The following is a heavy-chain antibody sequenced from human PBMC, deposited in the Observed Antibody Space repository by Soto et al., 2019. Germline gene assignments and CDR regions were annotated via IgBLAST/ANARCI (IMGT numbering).Heavy chain of an antibody. CDR1: GGTFSSYT. CDR2: IIPILGIA. D-gene: IGHD5-12*01. Sequence: ASVKVSCKASGGTFSSYTISWVRQAPGQGLEWMGRIIPILGIANYAQKFQGRVTITADKSTSTAYMELSSLRSEDTAVYYCAREGDSGYDYTHHRGYYYYYMDVWGKGTTVTVSS. J-gene: IGHJ6*03. CDR3: AREGDSGYDYTHHRGYYYYYMDV. V-gene: IGHV1-69*04.